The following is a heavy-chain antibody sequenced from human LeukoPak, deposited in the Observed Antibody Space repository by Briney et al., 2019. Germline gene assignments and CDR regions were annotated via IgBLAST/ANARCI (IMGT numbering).Heavy chain of an antibody. CDR2: ISGSGGST. CDR3: AKDRQNQLVTEPTTIDY. CDR1: GFTFSSYA. D-gene: IGHD6-13*01. V-gene: IGHV3-23*01. Sequence: PGGSLRFSCAASGFTFSSYAMSWVRQAPGKGLEWVSAISGSGGSTYYADSVKGRFTISRDNSKNTLYLQMNSLRAEDTAVYCCAKDRQNQLVTEPTTIDYWGQGTLVTVSS. J-gene: IGHJ4*02.